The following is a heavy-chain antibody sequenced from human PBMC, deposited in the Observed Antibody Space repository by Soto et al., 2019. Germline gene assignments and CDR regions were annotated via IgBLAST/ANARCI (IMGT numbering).Heavy chain of an antibody. J-gene: IGHJ3*02. D-gene: IGHD1-20*01. CDR1: GGTFSSYT. CDR2: IIPILGIA. CDR3: ARIPSITGPRGAFDI. Sequence: SVKVSCKASGGTFSSYTISWVRQAPGQGLEWMGRIIPILGIANYAQKFQGRVTMTGDKSTSTVYMELSSLRSEDTAVYYCARIPSITGPRGAFDIWGQGTMVTVSS. V-gene: IGHV1-69*02.